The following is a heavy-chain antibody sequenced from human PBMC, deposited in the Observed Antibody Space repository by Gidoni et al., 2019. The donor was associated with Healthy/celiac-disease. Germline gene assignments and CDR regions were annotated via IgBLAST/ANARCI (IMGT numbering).Heavy chain of an antibody. CDR1: GGSISSSSYY. D-gene: IGHD2-21*02. V-gene: IGHV4-39*01. J-gene: IGHJ4*02. CDR3: ARRDIVVVTAIDY. Sequence: QLQLQESGPGLVKPSETLSLTCTVSGGSISSSSYYWGWIRQPPGKGLEWIGSIYYSGSTYYNPSLKSRFTISVDTSKNQFSLKLSSVTAADTAVYYCARRDIVVVTAIDYWGQGTLVTVSS. CDR2: IYYSGST.